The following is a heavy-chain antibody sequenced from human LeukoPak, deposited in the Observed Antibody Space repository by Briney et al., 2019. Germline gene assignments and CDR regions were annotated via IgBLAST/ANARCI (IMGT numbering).Heavy chain of an antibody. Sequence: SEILSLTCTVSGGSISGFYWSWIRQPPGKGLGWIGYIYSTGDTNSDPSLKSRVTVSLDTSKNQVSLRLSSVTAADTAVYYCARHPFATPFDYWGRGTLVTVSS. CDR3: ARHPFATPFDY. V-gene: IGHV4-59*08. CDR2: IYSTGDT. J-gene: IGHJ4*02. D-gene: IGHD2-15*01. CDR1: GGSISGFY.